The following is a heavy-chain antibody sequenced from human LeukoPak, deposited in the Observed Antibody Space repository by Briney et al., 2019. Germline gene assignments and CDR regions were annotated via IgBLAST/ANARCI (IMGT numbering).Heavy chain of an antibody. D-gene: IGHD2-2*01. Sequence: ASVKVSCKASGYTFTGYYMHWVRQAPGQGLEWMGWINPNSGGTNYAQKFQGWVTMTRDTSISTAYMELSRLRSDDTAVYYCARGAAIQLRASGMDVWGQGTTVTVSS. CDR2: INPNSGGT. V-gene: IGHV1-2*04. J-gene: IGHJ6*02. CDR3: ARGAAIQLRASGMDV. CDR1: GYTFTGYY.